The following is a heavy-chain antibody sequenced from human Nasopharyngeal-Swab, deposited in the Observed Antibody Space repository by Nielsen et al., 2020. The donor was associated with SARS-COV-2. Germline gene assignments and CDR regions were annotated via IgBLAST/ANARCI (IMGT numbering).Heavy chain of an antibody. V-gene: IGHV4-34*01. CDR1: GGSFSGYY. D-gene: IGHD5-24*01. J-gene: IGHJ4*02. CDR3: ATVDLDY. Sequence: SETLSPTCAVYGGSFSGYYWSWIRQPPGKGLEWVGEINHSGSTNYNPSLKSRVTISVDTSKNQFSLKLSSVTAADTAVYYCATVDLDYWGQGTLVTVSS. CDR2: INHSGST.